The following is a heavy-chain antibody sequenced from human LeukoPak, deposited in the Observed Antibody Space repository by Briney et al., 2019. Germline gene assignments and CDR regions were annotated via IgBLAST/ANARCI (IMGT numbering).Heavy chain of an antibody. CDR1: GGSFSGYY. V-gene: IGHV4-34*01. CDR3: ARLMERRRDDAFDI. J-gene: IGHJ3*02. Sequence: PSETLSLTCAVYGGSFSGYYWSWIRQPPGKGLEWIGEINHSGSTNYNPSLKSRVTISVGTSKNQFSLKLSSVTAADTAVYYCARLMERRRDDAFDIWGQGTMVTVSS. CDR2: INHSGST. D-gene: IGHD1-1*01.